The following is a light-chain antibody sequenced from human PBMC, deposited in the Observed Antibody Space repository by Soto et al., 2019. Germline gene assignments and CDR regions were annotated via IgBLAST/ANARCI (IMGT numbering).Light chain of an antibody. V-gene: IGLV2-14*03. CDR3: ASYTGSSTYL. CDR1: SGDVGFYDF. CDR2: GVT. J-gene: IGLJ3*02. Sequence: QSALTQPASMSGSPGQSITISCTGTSGDVGFYDFVSWYQQHPGKVPRLIIYGVTKRPSGVSHRFSGSKSGNTASLTISGLQVEDEADYSCASYTGSSTYLFGGETKLTVL.